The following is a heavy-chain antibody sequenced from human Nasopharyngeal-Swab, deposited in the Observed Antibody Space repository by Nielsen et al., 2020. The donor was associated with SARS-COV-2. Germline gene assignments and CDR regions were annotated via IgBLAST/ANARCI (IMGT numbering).Heavy chain of an antibody. Sequence: SGPTLVKPTQTGTLTCTFSGFSLSTSGRYVSWIRQPPGKALEWLARIDWDDDKYYSTSLKTRLTISKDTSKNQVVLTMTNMDPVDTATYYCARTLGRNYEERDAFDIWGQGTMVTVSS. D-gene: IGHD1-7*01. J-gene: IGHJ3*02. CDR2: IDWDDDK. CDR3: ARTLGRNYEERDAFDI. V-gene: IGHV2-70*11. CDR1: GFSLSTSGRY.